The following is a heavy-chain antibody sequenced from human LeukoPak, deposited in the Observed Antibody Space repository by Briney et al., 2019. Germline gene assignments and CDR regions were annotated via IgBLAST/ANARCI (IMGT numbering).Heavy chain of an antibody. Sequence: PGGSLRLSCAASGFTCSSYGMRWVRQAPGKGLGWVAFIWYDGTNKYYADSVQGRFTISRYNYKNAVDLQMNSLGAEDKAVYYCEKELQLVPFEYWGQGTLVSVS. V-gene: IGHV3-30*02. CDR2: IWYDGTNK. CDR1: GFTCSSYG. CDR3: EKELQLVPFEY. D-gene: IGHD6-13*01. J-gene: IGHJ4*02.